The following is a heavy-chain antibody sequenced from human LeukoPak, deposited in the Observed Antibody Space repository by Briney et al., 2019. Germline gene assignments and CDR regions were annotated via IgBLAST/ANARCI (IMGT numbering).Heavy chain of an antibody. CDR1: GFTFSSYA. CDR2: ISGSGGST. J-gene: IGHJ4*02. D-gene: IGHD6-13*01. V-gene: IGHV3-23*01. Sequence: GGSLRLSCAASGFTFSSYAMSWVRQAPGKGLEWVSAISGSGGSTYYADSEKGRFTISRDNSKNTLYLQMNSLRAEDTAVYYCAKDFSRTRKYYFDYWGQGTLVTVSS. CDR3: AKDFSRTRKYYFDY.